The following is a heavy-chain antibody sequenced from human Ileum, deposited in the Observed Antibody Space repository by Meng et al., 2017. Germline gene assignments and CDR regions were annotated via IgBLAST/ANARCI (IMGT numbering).Heavy chain of an antibody. D-gene: IGHD6-19*01. Sequence: SETLSLTCTVSGYSISSGYYWGWIRQPPGKGLEWIGSIYHSGSTYYNPSLKSRVTISVDTSKNQFSLKLSSVTAVDTAVYYCARRAAVAVPSDYWGQGTLVTVSS. V-gene: IGHV4-38-2*02. CDR1: GYSISSGYY. J-gene: IGHJ4*02. CDR2: IYHSGST. CDR3: ARRAAVAVPSDY.